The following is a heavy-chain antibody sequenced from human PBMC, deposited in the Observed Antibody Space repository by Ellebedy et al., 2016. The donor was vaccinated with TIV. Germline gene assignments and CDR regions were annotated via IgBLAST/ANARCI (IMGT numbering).Heavy chain of an antibody. D-gene: IGHD5-12*01. CDR2: INPNSGGT. CDR1: GYTFTGYY. V-gene: IGHV1-2*02. CDR3: ARQEEWLRLLGMDV. Sequence: ASVKVSCKASGYTFTGYYMHWVRQAPGQGLEWMGWINPNSGGTNYAQKFQGRVTMTRDTSISTAYMELSRLRSDDTAVYYCARQEEWLRLLGMDVWGQGTTVTVSS. J-gene: IGHJ6*02.